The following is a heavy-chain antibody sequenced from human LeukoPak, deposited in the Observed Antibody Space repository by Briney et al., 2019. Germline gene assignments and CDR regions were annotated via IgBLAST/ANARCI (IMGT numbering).Heavy chain of an antibody. J-gene: IGHJ5*02. D-gene: IGHD1-26*01. CDR2: MNSNSGNT. CDR1: GYTFINHD. Sequence: GASVKVSCKASGYTFINHDIDWFRQAAGQGLEWMGWMNSNSGNTGYAQKFQGRVTFTRSTSISTAYMELSSLRSDDTAVYYCARGSGSGGRDWFDPWGQGTLVTVFS. CDR3: ARGSGSGGRDWFDP. V-gene: IGHV1-8*03.